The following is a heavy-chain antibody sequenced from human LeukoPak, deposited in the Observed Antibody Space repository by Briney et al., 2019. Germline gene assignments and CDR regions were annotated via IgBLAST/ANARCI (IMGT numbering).Heavy chain of an antibody. CDR3: AKVYSSGWYYFDY. Sequence: GGSLRLSCAASGFTFSSYAMSWVRQAPGKGLEWVSAISGSGGSTYYADSVKGRFTISRDNSKNTLYLQMNSLRAEDAAVCYCAKVYSSGWYYFDYWGRGTLVTVSS. J-gene: IGHJ4*02. CDR2: ISGSGGST. V-gene: IGHV3-23*01. D-gene: IGHD6-19*01. CDR1: GFTFSSYA.